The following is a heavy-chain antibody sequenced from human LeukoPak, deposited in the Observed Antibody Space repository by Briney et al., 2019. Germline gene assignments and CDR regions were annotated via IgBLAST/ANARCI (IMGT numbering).Heavy chain of an antibody. J-gene: IGHJ4*02. D-gene: IGHD6-19*01. Sequence: GGSLRLSCAASGFSFSTHSMNWVRQAPGKGLEWVALISYDGSNKFYADSVKGRFTISRDNSKNTLFLQMNSLRAEDTAVYYCARLGYYYAVAGPVDYWGQGTLVTVSS. V-gene: IGHV3-30*03. CDR3: ARLGYYYAVAGPVDY. CDR1: GFSFSTHS. CDR2: ISYDGSNK.